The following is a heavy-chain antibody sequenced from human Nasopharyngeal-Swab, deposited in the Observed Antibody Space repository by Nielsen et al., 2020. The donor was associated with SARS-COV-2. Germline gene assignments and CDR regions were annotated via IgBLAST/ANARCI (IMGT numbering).Heavy chain of an antibody. CDR2: IYYSGST. CDR1: GGSVSSGSYY. V-gene: IGHV4-61*01. CDR3: ARAEAYYDILTGYYGDAFDI. Sequence: SETLSLTCTVSGGSVSSGSYYWSWIRQPPGKGLEWIGYIYYSGSTNYNPSLKSRVTISVDTSKNQFSLKLSSVTAADTAVYYCARAEAYYDILTGYYGDAFDIWGQGTMVTVSS. J-gene: IGHJ3*02. D-gene: IGHD3-9*01.